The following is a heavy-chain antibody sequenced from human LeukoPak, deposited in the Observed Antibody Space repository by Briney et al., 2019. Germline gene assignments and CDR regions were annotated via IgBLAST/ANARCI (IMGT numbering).Heavy chain of an antibody. D-gene: IGHD3-10*01. CDR2: ISAYNGNT. CDR1: GYTFTSYG. J-gene: IGHJ4*02. V-gene: IGHV1-18*01. Sequence: ASVKVSCKASGYTFTSYGISWVRQAPGQGLEWMGWISAYNGNTNYAQKLQGGVTMTTDTSTSTAYMELRSLRSDDTAVYYCARDPDTYGSGSYYRGHYFDYWGQGTLVTVSS. CDR3: ARDPDTYGSGSYYRGHYFDY.